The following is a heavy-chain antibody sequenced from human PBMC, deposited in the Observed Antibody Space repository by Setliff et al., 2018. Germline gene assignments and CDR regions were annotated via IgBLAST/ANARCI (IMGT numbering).Heavy chain of an antibody. D-gene: IGHD6-13*01. Sequence: LRLSCVTSGFTFSNYGMTWVRRAPGKGLEWISYISTSSTIIYYADSVKGRFTFSRDNAKNSLYLQMSSLRAEDTALYYCVRERSGYSSNWYTLDAFDIWGQGTMVTVSS. V-gene: IGHV3-48*04. CDR2: ISTSSTII. CDR1: GFTFSNYG. CDR3: VRERSGYSSNWYTLDAFDI. J-gene: IGHJ3*02.